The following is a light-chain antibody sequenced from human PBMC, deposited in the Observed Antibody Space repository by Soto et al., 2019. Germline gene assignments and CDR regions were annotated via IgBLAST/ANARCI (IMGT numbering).Light chain of an antibody. Sequence: SYELTQPPSVSVAPGQTARITCGGNNIESKSVHWYQQRPGQAPVLVVHDDNDRPSGIPERISGSNSGKTATLTISRVEAGDEAEYYCQVWDGLSDHVIFGGGTQLTVL. J-gene: IGLJ2*01. CDR2: DDN. CDR3: QVWDGLSDHVI. V-gene: IGLV3-21*02. CDR1: NIESKS.